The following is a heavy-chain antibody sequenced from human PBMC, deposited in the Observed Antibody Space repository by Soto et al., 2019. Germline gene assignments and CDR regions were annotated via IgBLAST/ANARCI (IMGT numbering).Heavy chain of an antibody. D-gene: IGHD2-2*01. Sequence: QVQLQESGPGLVKPSQTLSLTCTVSGGSISSGGYYWSWIRQHPGKGLEWIGYIYYSGSTYYNPSLKCRVTISVDTSMNLFSLKLSSVTAADTAVHYCATLDCISTSCYADYWGQGTLVTVSS. CDR1: GGSISSGGYY. V-gene: IGHV4-31*03. CDR3: ATLDCISTSCYADY. J-gene: IGHJ4*02. CDR2: IYYSGST.